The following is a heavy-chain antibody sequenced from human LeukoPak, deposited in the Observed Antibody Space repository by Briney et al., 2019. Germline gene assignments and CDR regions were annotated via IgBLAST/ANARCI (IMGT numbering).Heavy chain of an antibody. CDR2: ISGSGGST. D-gene: IGHD5-12*01. J-gene: IGHJ6*03. CDR3: AKYSGYEYYYHYYMDV. Sequence: LPGGSLRLSCAASGFTFSSYAMSWVRQAPGKGLEWVSAISGSGGSTYYADSVKGRFTISRDNSKNTLYLQINSLRAEDTAVYYCAKYSGYEYYYHYYMDVWGKGTTVTISS. V-gene: IGHV3-23*01. CDR1: GFTFSSYA.